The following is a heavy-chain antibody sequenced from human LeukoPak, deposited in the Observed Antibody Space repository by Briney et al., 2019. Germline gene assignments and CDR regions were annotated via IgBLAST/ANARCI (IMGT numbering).Heavy chain of an antibody. V-gene: IGHV3-74*01. D-gene: IGHD2-21*02. CDR1: GFTFSSYW. J-gene: IGHJ4*02. Sequence: QPGGSLRLSRAASGFTFSSYWMHWVRQAPGKGLVWVSRINSDGSSTSYADSVKGRFTISRDNAKNTLYLQMNSLRAEDTAVYYCARGWNKGDREYDYWGQGTLVTVSS. CDR3: ARGWNKGDREYDY. CDR2: INSDGSST.